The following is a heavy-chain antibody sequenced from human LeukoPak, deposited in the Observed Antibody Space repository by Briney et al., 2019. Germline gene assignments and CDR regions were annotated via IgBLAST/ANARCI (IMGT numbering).Heavy chain of an antibody. CDR3: AREMGIVVPAVTDHYYYYYGMDV. D-gene: IGHD2-2*01. Sequence: PGRSLRLSCAASGFTFSSYAMHWVRQAPGKGLEWVAVISYDGSNKYYADSVKGRFTISRDNSKNTLYPQMNSLRAEDTAVYYCAREMGIVVPAVTDHYYYYYGMDVWGQGTTVTVSS. V-gene: IGHV3-30-3*01. CDR2: ISYDGSNK. CDR1: GFTFSSYA. J-gene: IGHJ6*02.